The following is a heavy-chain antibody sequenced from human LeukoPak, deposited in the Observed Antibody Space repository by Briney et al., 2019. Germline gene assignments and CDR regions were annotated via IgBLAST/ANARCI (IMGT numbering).Heavy chain of an antibody. CDR1: GDFVSSSSPFH. CDR3: AREGGGYGDYLGNWFDP. Sequence: SETLSLTCNVSGDFVSSSSPFHWGWIRQPPGKGLEWIGSIYYTGKTYNNPSLKSRVTMSIDTSKNQFSLNLSSVTAADTAVYYCAREGGGYGDYLGNWFDPWGQGALVTVSS. CDR2: IYYTGKT. V-gene: IGHV4-39*07. J-gene: IGHJ5*02. D-gene: IGHD4-17*01.